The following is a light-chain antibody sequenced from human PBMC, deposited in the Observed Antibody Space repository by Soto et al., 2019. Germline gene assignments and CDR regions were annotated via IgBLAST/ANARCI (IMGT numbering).Light chain of an antibody. J-gene: IGKJ4*01. Sequence: ENVLTQSPGTLSLSPGERATLSCRASQSVSSNYLVWYQQKPGQAPRLLIYGASRATVIPDRFSGSGSETDFTLTISRLEPEDFAVYYCQQYGSSLTFGGGTKVEIK. CDR2: GAS. V-gene: IGKV3-20*01. CDR1: QSVSSNY. CDR3: QQYGSSLT.